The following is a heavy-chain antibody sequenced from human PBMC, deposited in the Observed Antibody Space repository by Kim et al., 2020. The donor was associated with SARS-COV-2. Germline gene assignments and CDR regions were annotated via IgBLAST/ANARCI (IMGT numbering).Heavy chain of an antibody. CDR1: GFTFSSYA. CDR3: ARGVDILTNWFDP. J-gene: IGHJ5*02. Sequence: GGSLRLSCAASGFTFSSYAMHWVRQAPGKGLEWVAVISYDGSNKYYADSVKGRFTISRDNSKNTLYLQMNSLRAEDTAVYYCARGVDILTNWFDPWGQGTLVTVSS. CDR2: ISYDGSNK. V-gene: IGHV3-30*04. D-gene: IGHD3-9*01.